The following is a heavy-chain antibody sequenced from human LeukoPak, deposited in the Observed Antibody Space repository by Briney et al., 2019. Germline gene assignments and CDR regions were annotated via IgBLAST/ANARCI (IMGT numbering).Heavy chain of an antibody. CDR1: GLTFSSYA. Sequence: GGSLRLSCAASGLTFSSYAMSWVRQAPGKGLECVSGISGSGGSTYYADSVKGRFTIPRDNSKTTLYLQMNSLRAEDTAVYYCAKRPVVGDYYFDYWGQGTLVTVSS. D-gene: IGHD6-19*01. V-gene: IGHV3-23*01. CDR2: ISGSGGST. CDR3: AKRPVVGDYYFDY. J-gene: IGHJ4*02.